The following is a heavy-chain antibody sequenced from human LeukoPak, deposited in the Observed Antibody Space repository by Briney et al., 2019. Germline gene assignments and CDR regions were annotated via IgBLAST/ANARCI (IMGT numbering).Heavy chain of an antibody. J-gene: IGHJ4*02. Sequence: GGSLRLSCAASGFTFSSYSMNWVRQAPGKGPEWVSYISSSSSTIYYADSVKGRFTISRDNAKNSLYLQMNSLRAEDTAVYYCARGRDTDVLRFLEWLSTHFDYWGQGTLVTVSS. CDR2: ISSSSSTI. V-gene: IGHV3-48*01. CDR1: GFTFSSYS. CDR3: ARGRDTDVLRFLEWLSTHFDY. D-gene: IGHD3-3*01.